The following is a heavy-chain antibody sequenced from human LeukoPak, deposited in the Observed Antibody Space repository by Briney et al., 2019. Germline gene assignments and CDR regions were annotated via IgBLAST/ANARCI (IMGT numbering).Heavy chain of an antibody. J-gene: IGHJ4*02. CDR3: ASSWDFWSGYYDY. CDR2: IIPIFGTA. V-gene: IGHV1-69*05. CDR1: GGTFSSYA. Sequence: SVKVSCKASGGTFSSYAISWVRQAPGQGLEWMGGIIPIFGTANYAQKFQGRVTITTDESTSTAYMELSSLRSEDTAVYYCASSWDFWSGYYDYWGQGTLVTVSS. D-gene: IGHD3-3*01.